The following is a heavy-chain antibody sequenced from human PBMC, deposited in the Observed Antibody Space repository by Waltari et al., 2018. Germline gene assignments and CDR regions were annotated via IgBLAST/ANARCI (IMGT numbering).Heavy chain of an antibody. Sequence: QVQLVQSGAEVKTPGASVKVSCKASGYKFTGFYMHWVRQAPGQGLEWMGRINPNSGGTNFAQRFQGRVTMTRDTSISTAYMEMSWLRSDDTAVYYCARDFGYSSRKIDFWGQGTLVTVSS. CDR3: ARDFGYSSRKIDF. D-gene: IGHD6-13*01. J-gene: IGHJ4*02. V-gene: IGHV1-2*06. CDR2: INPNSGGT. CDR1: GYKFTGFY.